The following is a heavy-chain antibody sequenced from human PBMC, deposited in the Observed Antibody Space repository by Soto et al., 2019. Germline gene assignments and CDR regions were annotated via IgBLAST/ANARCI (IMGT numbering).Heavy chain of an antibody. CDR2: IWYDGSNK. D-gene: IGHD3-9*01. V-gene: IGHV3-33*01. J-gene: IGHJ4*02. CDR1: GFTFSSYG. CDR3: ARGDSYYDILTGYYAPFDY. Sequence: QVQLVESGGGVVQPGRSLRLSCAASGFTFSSYGMHWVRQAPGKGLAWVAVIWYDGSNKYYADSVKGRFTISRDNSKNTLYLQMNSLRAEDTAVYYCARGDSYYDILTGYYAPFDYWGQGTLVTVSS.